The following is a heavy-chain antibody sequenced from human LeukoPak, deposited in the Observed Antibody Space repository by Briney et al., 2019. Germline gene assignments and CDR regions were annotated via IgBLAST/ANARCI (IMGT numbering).Heavy chain of an antibody. CDR1: GFTFSSCW. D-gene: IGHD6-19*01. CDR3: ARDRGGSGPPTTDY. J-gene: IGHJ4*02. CDR2: ISSDGRST. V-gene: IGHV3-74*01. Sequence: GGSLRLSCAASGFTFSSCWMHGCRQAPGKGLGWVSRISSDGRSTIYADSVKGRFTVSRDNAKDTLYLQMNSLRDEDTAVYYCARDRGGSGPPTTDYWGQGTLVTVSS.